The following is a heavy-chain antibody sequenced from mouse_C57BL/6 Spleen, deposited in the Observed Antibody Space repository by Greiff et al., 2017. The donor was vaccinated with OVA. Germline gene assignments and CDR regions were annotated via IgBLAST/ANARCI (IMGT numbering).Heavy chain of an antibody. J-gene: IGHJ2*01. CDR3: ARQLSNYFDY. Sequence: VQLQQPGAELVKPGASVKLSCKASGYTFTSYWMQWVKQRPGQGLEWIGEIDPSDSYTNYNQKFKGKATLTVDTSSSTAYMQLSSLTSEDSAVYYCARQLSNYFDYWGQGTTLTVSS. D-gene: IGHD3-2*02. V-gene: IGHV1-50*01. CDR1: GYTFTSYW. CDR2: IDPSDSYT.